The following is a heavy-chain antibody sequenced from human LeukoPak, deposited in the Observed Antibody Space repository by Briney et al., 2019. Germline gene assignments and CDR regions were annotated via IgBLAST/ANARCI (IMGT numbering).Heavy chain of an antibody. CDR2: IWYDGSNK. V-gene: IGHV3-33*06. CDR3: AKDLRAAAGTDAFDI. CDR1: GFTFSSYG. J-gene: IGHJ3*02. Sequence: QPGRSLRLSCAASGFTFSSYGMHWVRQAPGKGLEWVAVIWYDGSNKYYADSVKGRFTISRDNSKNTLYLQMNSLRAEDTAVYYCAKDLRAAAGTDAFDIWGQGTMVTVSS. D-gene: IGHD6-13*01.